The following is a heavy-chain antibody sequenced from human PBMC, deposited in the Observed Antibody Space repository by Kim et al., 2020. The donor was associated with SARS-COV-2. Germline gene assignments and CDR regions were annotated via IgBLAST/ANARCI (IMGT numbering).Heavy chain of an antibody. CDR3: ARAKPGHWGLFDY. CDR1: GFTFSNSD. V-gene: IGHV3-13*04. D-gene: IGHD3-16*01. Sequence: GGSLRLSCAASGFTFSNSDMHWVRQVTGKGLEWVSGIGSGGDTHYPASVKGRFTISRENAWNSLYLRMDSVTAGDTALYYCARAKPGHWGLFDYWGQGALVTVSS. CDR2: IGSGGDT. J-gene: IGHJ4*02.